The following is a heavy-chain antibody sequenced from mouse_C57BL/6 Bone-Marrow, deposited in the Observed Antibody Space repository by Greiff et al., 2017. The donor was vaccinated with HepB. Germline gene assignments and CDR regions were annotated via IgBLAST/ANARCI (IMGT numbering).Heavy chain of an antibody. V-gene: IGHV5-15*01. D-gene: IGHD2-3*01. CDR1: GFTFSDYG. CDR2: ISNLAYSI. CDR3: ARLDGYPHYYAMDY. Sequence: DVMLVESGGGLVQPGGSLKLSCAASGFTFSDYGMAWVRQAPRKGPEWVAFISNLAYSIYYAATVTGRFTISRENAKNTLYLEMSSLRSEDTAMYYCARLDGYPHYYAMDYWGQGTSVTVSS. J-gene: IGHJ4*01.